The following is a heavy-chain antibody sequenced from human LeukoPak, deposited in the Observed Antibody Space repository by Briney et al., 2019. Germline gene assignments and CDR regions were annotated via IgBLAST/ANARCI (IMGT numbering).Heavy chain of an antibody. CDR1: GFTFSSYA. CDR2: ISYDGSNK. V-gene: IGHV3-30-3*01. D-gene: IGHD3-10*01. CDR3: ARDHAASGSFYDY. J-gene: IGHJ4*02. Sequence: GRSLRLSCAASGFTFSSYAMHWVRQAPGKGLEWVAVISYDGSNKYYADSVKGRFTISRDNSKNTLYLQMNSLRAEDTAVYYCARDHAASGSFYDYWGQGTLVTVSS.